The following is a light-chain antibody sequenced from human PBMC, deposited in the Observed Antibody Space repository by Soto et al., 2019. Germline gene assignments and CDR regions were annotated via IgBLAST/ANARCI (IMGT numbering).Light chain of an antibody. CDR1: GSDVGYYNY. J-gene: IGLJ3*02. Sequence: QSALTQPASVSGSPGQSITVSCTGTGSDVGYYNYVSWYQQHPGKAPKLMIYEVTNRPSGVSNRFSGSKSGNTASLTISGLQAEDEADYYCSSYTSSSTNWVFGGGTKLTVL. CDR2: EVT. CDR3: SSYTSSSTNWV. V-gene: IGLV2-14*01.